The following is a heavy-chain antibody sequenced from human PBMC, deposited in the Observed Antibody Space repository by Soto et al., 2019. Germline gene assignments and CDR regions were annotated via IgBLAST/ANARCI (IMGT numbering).Heavy chain of an antibody. CDR2: INPSGGST. D-gene: IGHD6-13*01. Sequence: ASVKVSCKESGYTFTSNYMHWVRQAPGQGLEWMGIINPSGGSTSYAQKFQGRVTMTRDTSTSTVYMELSSLRSEDTAVYYCARGRSGIAAAGTNRHYCGMDVWGQGTTGTGSS. V-gene: IGHV1-46*01. CDR3: ARGRSGIAAAGTNRHYCGMDV. CDR1: GYTFTSNY. J-gene: IGHJ6*02.